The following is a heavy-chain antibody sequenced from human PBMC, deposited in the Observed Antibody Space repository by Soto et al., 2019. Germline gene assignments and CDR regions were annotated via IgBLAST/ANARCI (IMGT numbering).Heavy chain of an antibody. CDR1: GGSISSSSYY. CDR3: ARDYLRGYSYDIDGMDV. Sequence: SETLSVTCTVSGGSISSSSYYWGWIRQPPGKGLEWIGSIYYSGSTYYNPSLKSRVSISVDTSKNQFSLKLSSVTAADTAAYYCARDYLRGYSYDIDGMDVWGQGTTVTVSS. J-gene: IGHJ6*02. CDR2: IYYSGST. D-gene: IGHD5-18*01. V-gene: IGHV4-39*02.